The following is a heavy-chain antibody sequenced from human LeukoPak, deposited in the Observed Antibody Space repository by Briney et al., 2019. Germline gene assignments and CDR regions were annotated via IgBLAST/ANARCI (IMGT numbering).Heavy chain of an antibody. CDR1: GDSVSSDSAA. J-gene: IGHJ4*02. D-gene: IGHD6-19*01. V-gene: IGHV6-1*01. CDR3: ARADFTSGSPRGFGS. Sequence: SQTLSLTCAISGDSVSSDSAAWNWIRQSPSRGLEWLGRTYYRSKWYNDYAPSVKGRITINPDTTKNQVSLQLNSVTPEDTAVYYCARADFTSGSPRGFGSWGQATLVTVSS. CDR2: TYYRSKWYN.